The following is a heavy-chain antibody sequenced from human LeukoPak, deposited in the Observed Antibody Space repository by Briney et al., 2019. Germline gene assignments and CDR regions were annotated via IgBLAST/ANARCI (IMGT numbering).Heavy chain of an antibody. D-gene: IGHD3-22*01. CDR2: IIPIFGTA. Sequence: ASVKVSCKASGGTFSSYAISWVRQAPGQGLEWMGRIIPIFGTANYAQKFHGRVTITTDESTSTAYMELSSLRSEDTAVYYCARADSSGSPFDYRGQGTLVTVSS. CDR3: ARADSSGSPFDY. J-gene: IGHJ4*02. V-gene: IGHV1-69*05. CDR1: GGTFSSYA.